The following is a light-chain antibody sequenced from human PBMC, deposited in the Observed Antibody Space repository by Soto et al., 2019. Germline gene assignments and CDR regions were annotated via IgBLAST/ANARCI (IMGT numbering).Light chain of an antibody. CDR2: EVS. CDR3: SSYTSSSTYV. J-gene: IGLJ1*01. Sequence: QSVLTQPASVSGSPGQSITISCTGTSSDVGGYNYVSWYQQHPSKAPKLMIYEVSNRPSGVSNRFSGSKSGNTASLTISGLQAEDEADYYCSSYTSSSTYVFGTGTKVTVL. CDR1: SSDVGGYNY. V-gene: IGLV2-14*01.